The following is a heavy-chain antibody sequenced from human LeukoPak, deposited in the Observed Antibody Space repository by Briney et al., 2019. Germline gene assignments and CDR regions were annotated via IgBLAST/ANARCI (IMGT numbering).Heavy chain of an antibody. V-gene: IGHV4-31*03. CDR1: GASFNSDDQY. D-gene: IGHD3-22*01. CDR2: IHSSGSL. J-gene: IGHJ4*02. CDR3: SRGLDSRKLRY. Sequence: SETLSLTCTVSGASFNSDDQYWNWIRQSPGKGLEWIGSIHSSGSLYNNPSLKSRFTMSVNTSKNQFSLNLSSVTAADTAVYFCSRGLDSRKLRYWRQPSMVTVCS.